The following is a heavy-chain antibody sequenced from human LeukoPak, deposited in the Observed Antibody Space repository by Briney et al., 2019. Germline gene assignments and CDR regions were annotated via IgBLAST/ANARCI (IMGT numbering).Heavy chain of an antibody. V-gene: IGHV3-7*01. J-gene: IGHJ6*03. CDR3: ARSSSTSCYTLCYYYYMDV. D-gene: IGHD2-2*02. CDR1: GFTFSSYW. CDR2: IKQDGSEK. Sequence: GGSLRLSCAASGFTFSSYWMSWVRQAPGKGLEWVANIKQDGSEKYYVDSVKGRFTISRDNAKNSLYLQMNSLRAEDTAVYYCARSSSTSCYTLCYYYYMDVWGKGTTVTVSS.